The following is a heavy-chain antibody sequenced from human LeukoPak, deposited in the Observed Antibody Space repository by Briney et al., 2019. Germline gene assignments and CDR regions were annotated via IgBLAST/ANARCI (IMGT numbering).Heavy chain of an antibody. Sequence: SQTLSLTCTVSGGSISSGGYYWSWIRQHPGKGLEWIGYIYYSGSTYYNPSLKSRVTISVDTSKNQFSLKLSSVTAADTAVYYCARVIRQQLTFDYWGQGTLVTVSS. CDR1: GGSISSGGYY. V-gene: IGHV4-31*03. J-gene: IGHJ4*02. CDR2: IYYSGST. CDR3: ARVIRQQLTFDY. D-gene: IGHD6-13*01.